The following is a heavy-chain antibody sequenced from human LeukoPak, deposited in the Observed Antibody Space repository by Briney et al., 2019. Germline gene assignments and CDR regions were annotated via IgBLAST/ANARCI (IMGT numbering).Heavy chain of an antibody. CDR3: ARAGYGRTYFDY. Sequence: GGSLRLSCAASGFTFSSYWMHWVRQAPGKGLVWVSRINSDGSSTSYADSVKGRFTISRGNAKNTLYLQMNSLRAEDTAVYYCARAGYGRTYFDYWGQGTLVTVSS. J-gene: IGHJ4*02. CDR1: GFTFSSYW. D-gene: IGHD5-18*01. V-gene: IGHV3-74*01. CDR2: INSDGSST.